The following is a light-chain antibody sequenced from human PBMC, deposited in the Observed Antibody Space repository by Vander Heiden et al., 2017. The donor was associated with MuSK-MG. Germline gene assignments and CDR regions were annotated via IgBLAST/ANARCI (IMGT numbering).Light chain of an antibody. Sequence: DIVMTQSPDSLAVSLSERATINCKSSQTVLSRSTNKNYLAWYQQKPRQPPRLLIYWASTREAGVPDRFSGSGSGTDFTLTISNLQAEDVAVYYCQQYDVTPPYTFGQGTKLEIK. CDR2: WAS. CDR3: QQYDVTPPYT. J-gene: IGKJ2*01. V-gene: IGKV4-1*01. CDR1: QTVLSRSTNKNY.